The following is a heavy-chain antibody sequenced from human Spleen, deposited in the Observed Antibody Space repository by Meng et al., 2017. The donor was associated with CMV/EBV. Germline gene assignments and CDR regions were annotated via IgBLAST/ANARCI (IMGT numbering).Heavy chain of an antibody. CDR3: ARLNDSLSGYPPRSFDY. D-gene: IGHD3-9*01. CDR2: IHPLDSDT. CDR1: YSLTKYW. J-gene: IGHJ4*02. V-gene: IGHV5-51*01. Sequence: YSLTKYWLGGGGQMPEQGLEWMWVIHPLDSDTKYSPYFQGKVTISADKSISTAYLQWSSLRASDTAMYYCARLNDSLSGYPPRSFDYWGQGSLVTVSS.